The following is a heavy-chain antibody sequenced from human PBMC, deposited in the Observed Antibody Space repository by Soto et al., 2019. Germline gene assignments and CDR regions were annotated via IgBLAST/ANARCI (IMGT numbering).Heavy chain of an antibody. D-gene: IGHD5-18*01. CDR1: GFAFSSYW. J-gene: IGHJ4*02. CDR2: INQGGSER. Sequence: EVQLVESGGGLVQPGGSLRLSCAASGFAFSSYWMSWVRQASGKGLEWVANINQGGSERQYVDSVKGRCTISRDNAKNSLYLQMNSLRVEDTAVFHWAIAARSEHTYENYWGQGTLVTVSS. V-gene: IGHV3-7*01. CDR3: AIAARSEHTYENY.